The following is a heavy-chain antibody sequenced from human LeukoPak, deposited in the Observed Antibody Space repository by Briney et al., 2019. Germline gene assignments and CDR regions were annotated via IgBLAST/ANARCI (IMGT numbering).Heavy chain of an antibody. CDR3: ARDRGGILDF. V-gene: IGHV3-7*04. D-gene: IGHD3-10*01. J-gene: IGHJ4*02. Sequence: GGSLRLSCAASGFTFSSYWMAWVRQAPGKGLEWVANIKQDGSAKNYVGSVRGRFTISRDNAKTSMELQMNSLRVEDTAVCYCARDRGGILDFWGQGTLVTVSS. CDR1: GFTFSSYW. CDR2: IKQDGSAK.